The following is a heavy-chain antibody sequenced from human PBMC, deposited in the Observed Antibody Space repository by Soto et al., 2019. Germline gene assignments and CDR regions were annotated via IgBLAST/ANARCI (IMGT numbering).Heavy chain of an antibody. Sequence: SVKVSCKASGGTFSSYAISWVRQAPGQGLEWMGGIIPIFGTANYAQKFQGRVTITADESTSTAYMELSSLRSEDTAVYYCARGRRRYCSSTSCPYNWFDPWGQGTQVTVSS. CDR3: ARGRRRYCSSTSCPYNWFDP. D-gene: IGHD2-2*01. V-gene: IGHV1-69*13. CDR1: GGTFSSYA. CDR2: IIPIFGTA. J-gene: IGHJ5*02.